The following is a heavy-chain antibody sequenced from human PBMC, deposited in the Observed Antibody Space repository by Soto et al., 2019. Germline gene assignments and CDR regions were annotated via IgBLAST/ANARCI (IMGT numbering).Heavy chain of an antibody. Sequence: LSMHWVRQAPGKGLEWMGGFDPEDGETIYAQKFQGRVTMTEDTSTDTAYMELSSLRSEDTAVYYCATERLGSSGWSPHFAYWGQGTLVTVSS. D-gene: IGHD6-19*01. CDR1: LS. CDR2: FDPEDGET. CDR3: ATERLGSSGWSPHFAY. V-gene: IGHV1-24*01. J-gene: IGHJ4*02.